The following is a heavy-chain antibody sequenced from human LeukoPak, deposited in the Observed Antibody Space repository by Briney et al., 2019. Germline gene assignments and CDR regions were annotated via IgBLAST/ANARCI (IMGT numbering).Heavy chain of an antibody. J-gene: IGHJ4*02. V-gene: IGHV1-2*07. CDR3: ARETWYFEF. Sequence: ASVTVSFTASGYTFSGDQIHGLRQAPGPGLEWMGLINPETGDTIYAHNFHGRVTLTRDTSVTTSYMELSGLRLDDTAVYYCARETWYFEFWGRGTLVTVSS. CDR1: GYTFSGDQ. CDR2: INPETGDT.